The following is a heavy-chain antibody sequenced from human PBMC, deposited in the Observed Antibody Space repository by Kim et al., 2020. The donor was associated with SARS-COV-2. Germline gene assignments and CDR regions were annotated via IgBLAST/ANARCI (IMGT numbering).Heavy chain of an antibody. CDR3: ARDRGDRLDY. V-gene: IGHV4-59*01. CDR2: ST. Sequence: STNYNPSLKSRGTISVDTSKNQFSLKLSSVTAADTAVYYCARDRGDRLDYWGQGTLVTVSS. J-gene: IGHJ4*02. D-gene: IGHD2-21*02.